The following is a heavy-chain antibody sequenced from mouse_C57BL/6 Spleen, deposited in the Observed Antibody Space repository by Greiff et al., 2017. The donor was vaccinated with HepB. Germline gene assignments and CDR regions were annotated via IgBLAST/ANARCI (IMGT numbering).Heavy chain of an antibody. V-gene: IGHV1-26*01. J-gene: IGHJ4*01. CDR3: ERGEYDRGYAMDY. CDR2: INPNNGGT. CDR1: GYTFTDYY. Sequence: EVQLQQSGPELVKPGASVKISCKASGYTFTDYYMNWVKQSHGKSLEWIGDINPNNGGTSYNQKFKGKATLTVDKSSSTAYMELRSLTSEESAVYYCERGEYDRGYAMDYWGQGTSVTVSS. D-gene: IGHD2-14*01.